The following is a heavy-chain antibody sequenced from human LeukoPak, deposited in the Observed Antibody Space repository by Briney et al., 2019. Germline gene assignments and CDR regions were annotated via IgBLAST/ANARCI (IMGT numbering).Heavy chain of an antibody. CDR3: AIGFRGGGAGVNYYFDY. V-gene: IGHV1-18*01. CDR2: ISAYDGNT. Sequence: GASVKVSCKASGYTFTSYGISWVRQAPGQGLEWMGWISAYDGNTNYAQKLQGRVTMTTDTSTSTAYMEVRSLRSDDTAVYYCAIGFRGGGAGVNYYFDYWGQGTLVTVSS. J-gene: IGHJ4*02. CDR1: GYTFTSYG. D-gene: IGHD3-10*01.